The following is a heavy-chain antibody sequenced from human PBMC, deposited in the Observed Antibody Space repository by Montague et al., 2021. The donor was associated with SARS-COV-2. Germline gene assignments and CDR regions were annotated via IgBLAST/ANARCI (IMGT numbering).Heavy chain of an antibody. V-gene: IGHV4-39*07. Sequence: TLSLTCTASGGSISSSSYYWGWIRQPPGKGLEWIGSIYYSGSTYYNPSLKSRVTVSVDTSKNQFSLKLSSVTAADTAVYYCARVGRQQLVRLSGMDVWGQGTTVTVSS. D-gene: IGHD6-13*01. CDR3: ARVGRQQLVRLSGMDV. J-gene: IGHJ6*02. CDR1: GGSISSSSYY. CDR2: IYYSGST.